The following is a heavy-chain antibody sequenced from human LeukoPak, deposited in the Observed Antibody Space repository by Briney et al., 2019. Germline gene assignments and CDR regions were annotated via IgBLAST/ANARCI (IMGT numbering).Heavy chain of an antibody. D-gene: IGHD3-10*01. CDR3: ARGLWFGEGAFDI. CDR1: GGSISSHY. Sequence: SETLSLTCTVSGGSISSHYWSWIRQPPGKGLEWIGYIYYSGSTNYNPSLKSRVTISVDTSKNQFSLKLSSVTAADTAVYYCARGLWFGEGAFDIWGQGTMVTVSS. J-gene: IGHJ3*02. CDR2: IYYSGST. V-gene: IGHV4-59*11.